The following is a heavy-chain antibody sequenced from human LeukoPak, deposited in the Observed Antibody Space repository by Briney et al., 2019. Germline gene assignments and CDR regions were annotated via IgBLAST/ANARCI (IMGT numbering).Heavy chain of an antibody. J-gene: IGHJ4*02. Sequence: GGSLRLSCAASGFTFSSYSMNWVRQAPGKGLEWVSSISSSSSYIYYADSVKGRFTISRDNAKNSLYLQMNSLRAEDTAVYYCARHPDPGYCSSASCHESYFDYWGQGTLVTVSS. CDR2: ISSSSSYI. D-gene: IGHD2-2*01. CDR3: ARHPDPGYCSSASCHESYFDY. CDR1: GFTFSSYS. V-gene: IGHV3-21*04.